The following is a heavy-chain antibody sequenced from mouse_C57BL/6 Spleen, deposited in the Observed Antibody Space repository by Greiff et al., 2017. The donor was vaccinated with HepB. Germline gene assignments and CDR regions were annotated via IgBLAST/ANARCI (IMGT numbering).Heavy chain of an antibody. Sequence: QVQLQQSGPELVKPGASVKISCKASGYAFSSSWMNWVKQRPGKGLEWIGRIYPGDGDTNYNGKFKGKATLTADKSSSTAYMQLSSLTSEDSAVYFCARNLYYDYPYAMDYWGQGTSVTVSS. CDR1: GYAFSSSW. CDR3: ARNLYYDYPYAMDY. CDR2: IYPGDGDT. D-gene: IGHD2-4*01. J-gene: IGHJ4*01. V-gene: IGHV1-82*01.